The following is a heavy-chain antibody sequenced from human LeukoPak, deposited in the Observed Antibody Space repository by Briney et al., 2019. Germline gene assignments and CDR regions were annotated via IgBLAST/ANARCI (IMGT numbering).Heavy chain of an antibody. CDR1: GGSFSGYY. J-gene: IGHJ6*03. Sequence: SETLSLTCAVYGGSFSGYYWSWIRQPPGKGLEWIGEINHSGSTNYNPSLKSRVTISVDTSKNQFSLKLSSVTAADTAVYYCARRHLLRGYYYYYMDVWGKGTTVTVSS. V-gene: IGHV4-34*01. CDR2: INHSGST. CDR3: ARRHLLRGYYYYYMDV.